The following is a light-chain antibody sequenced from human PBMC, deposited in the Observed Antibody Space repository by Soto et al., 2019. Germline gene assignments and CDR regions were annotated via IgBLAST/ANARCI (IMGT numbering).Light chain of an antibody. CDR1: QSVGSIY. J-gene: IGKJ4*01. V-gene: IGKV3-20*01. Sequence: EIFLTQSPFTLSLSPVEIATLSCRASQSVGSIYLAWYQQKPGQAPRLLIYGASSRATGIPDRFSGSGSGTDSTLTISRLEPEDFAVYYCQQYGSSPLTFGGGTKVDIK. CDR3: QQYGSSPLT. CDR2: GAS.